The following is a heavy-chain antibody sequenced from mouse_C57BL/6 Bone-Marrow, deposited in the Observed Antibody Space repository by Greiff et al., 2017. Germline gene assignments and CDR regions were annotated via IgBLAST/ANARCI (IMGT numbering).Heavy chain of an antibody. J-gene: IGHJ2*01. V-gene: IGHV1-69*01. Sequence: QVQLQQSGAELVMPGASVKLSCKASGYTFTSYWMHWVKQRPGQGLEWIGEIDPSDSYTNYNQKFKGKSTLTVDKSSSPAYMQLSSLTSEDSAVYYCARDYSNLYYFDYWGQGTTLTVSS. CDR3: ARDYSNLYYFDY. CDR2: IDPSDSYT. CDR1: GYTFTSYW. D-gene: IGHD2-5*01.